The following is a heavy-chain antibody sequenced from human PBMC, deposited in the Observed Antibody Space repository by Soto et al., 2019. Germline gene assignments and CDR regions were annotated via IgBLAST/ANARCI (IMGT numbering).Heavy chain of an antibody. V-gene: IGHV3-64D*08. CDR1: GFTFSSYA. Sequence: GGSLRLSCSASGFTFSSYAMHWVRQAPGKGLEYVSAISSNGGSTYYADSVKGRFTISRDNSKNTLYLQMSSLRAEDTAVYYCVKEGMAAAFDIWGQGTMVTVSS. CDR2: ISSNGGST. D-gene: IGHD6-19*01. CDR3: VKEGMAAAFDI. J-gene: IGHJ3*02.